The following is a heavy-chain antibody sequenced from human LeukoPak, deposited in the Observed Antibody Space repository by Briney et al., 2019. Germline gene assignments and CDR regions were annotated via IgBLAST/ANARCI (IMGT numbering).Heavy chain of an antibody. CDR1: GFTFNNYA. J-gene: IGHJ6*03. Sequence: GGSLRLSCAASGFTFNNYAMTWVRQAPGKGLEWVSGISGSGGSTYYADSVKGRFTVSRDNSKHMVYLQMNSLRAEDTAVYYCGLSSDYYYMDVWGKGTTVTVSS. CDR2: ISGSGGST. V-gene: IGHV3-23*01. CDR3: GLSSDYYYMDV. D-gene: IGHD3-16*02.